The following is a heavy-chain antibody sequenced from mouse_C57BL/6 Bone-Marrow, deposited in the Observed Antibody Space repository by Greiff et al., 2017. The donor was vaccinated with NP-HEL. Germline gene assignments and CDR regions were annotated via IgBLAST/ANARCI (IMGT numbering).Heavy chain of an antibody. D-gene: IGHD2-1*01. V-gene: IGHV1-50*01. CDR3: AREDYGNSFDY. CDR2: IDPSDSYT. CDR1: GYTFTSYW. J-gene: IGHJ2*01. Sequence: QVQLKQPGAELVKPGASVKLSCKASGYTFTSYWMQWVKQRPGQGLEWIGEIDPSDSYTNYNQKLKGKATLTVDTSSSTAYMQLSSLTSEDSAVYYCAREDYGNSFDYWGQGTTLTVSS.